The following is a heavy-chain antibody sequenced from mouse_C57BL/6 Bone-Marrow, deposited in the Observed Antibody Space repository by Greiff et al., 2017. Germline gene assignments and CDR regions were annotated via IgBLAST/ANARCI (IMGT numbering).Heavy chain of an antibody. V-gene: IGHV14-4*01. CDR2: IDPENGDT. CDR1: GFNIKDDY. CDR3: TYFVAY. J-gene: IGHJ3*01. Sequence: VHVKQSGAELVRPGASVKLSCTASGFNIKDDYMHWVKQRPEQGLEWIGWIDPENGDTEYASKFQGKATITADTSSNTAYLQLSSLTSEYTAVYYCTYFVAYGGQGTLVTVTA.